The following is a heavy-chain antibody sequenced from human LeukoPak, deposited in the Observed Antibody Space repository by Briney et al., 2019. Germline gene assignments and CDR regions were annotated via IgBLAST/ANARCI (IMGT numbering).Heavy chain of an antibody. J-gene: IGHJ5*02. CDR2: IYYSGGT. CDR3: AAITMIDWFDP. CDR1: GGSISSYY. Sequence: SETLSLTCTVSGGSISSYYWSWIRQPPGKGLEWIGYIYYSGGTNYNPSLKSRVTISVDTSKNQFSLKLSSVTAADTAVYYCAAITMIDWFDPWGQGTLVTVSS. V-gene: IGHV4-59*01. D-gene: IGHD3-22*01.